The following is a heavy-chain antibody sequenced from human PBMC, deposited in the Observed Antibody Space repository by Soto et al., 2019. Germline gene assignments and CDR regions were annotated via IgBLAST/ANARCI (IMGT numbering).Heavy chain of an antibody. D-gene: IGHD6-19*01. CDR1: GFTFRSYG. Sequence: PGGSLRLSCAASGFTFRSYGMHWGRQAPGKGMEWVAVIWYDGSNKYYADSVKGRFTISRDNSKTTLYLQMNSLRAEDTAVYYCGAVAGTGYFDYCGQGTLVTVPS. J-gene: IGHJ4*02. CDR2: IWYDGSNK. CDR3: GAVAGTGYFDY. V-gene: IGHV3-33*01.